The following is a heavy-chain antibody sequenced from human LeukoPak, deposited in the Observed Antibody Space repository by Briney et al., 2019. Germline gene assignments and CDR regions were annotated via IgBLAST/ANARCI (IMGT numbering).Heavy chain of an antibody. V-gene: IGHV4-59*01. CDR1: GGSISSYY. CDR2: IYYSGST. J-gene: IGHJ5*02. CDR3: ARETARWFDP. Sequence: SETLSLTCTVSGGSISSYYWSWIRQPPGKGLEWIGYIYYSGSTNYNPSLKSRVTISVDTSKNQFSLKLSSVTAADTAVYYCARETARWFDPWGQGTLVTVSS.